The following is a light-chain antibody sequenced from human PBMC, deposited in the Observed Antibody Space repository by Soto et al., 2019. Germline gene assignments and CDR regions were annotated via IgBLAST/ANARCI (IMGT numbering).Light chain of an antibody. J-gene: IGKJ1*01. V-gene: IGKV1-33*01. CDR2: HAS. Sequence: DIQMTQSPSSLSASIGDRVTITCQASQNITNNLSWYQQKPGKAPNLLIYHASKLAKGVTSRFSGSGSGTEFTLTISSLMSDDFAVYYCQQYNSWPTFGQGTKVDIK. CDR3: QQYNSWPT. CDR1: QNITNN.